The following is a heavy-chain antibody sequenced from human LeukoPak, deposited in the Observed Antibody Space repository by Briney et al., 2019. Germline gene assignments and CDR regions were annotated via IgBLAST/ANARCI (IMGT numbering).Heavy chain of an antibody. V-gene: IGHV3-49*03. D-gene: IGHD6-6*01. CDR1: GFTFGDYA. CDR3: TRDIAAQGPFDY. J-gene: IGHJ4*02. Sequence: GGSLSLSCTASGFTFGDYAMSWFRQAPGKGLERVGFIRSKAYGGTTEYAASVKGRFTISRDDSKSIAYLQMNSLKTEDTAVYYCTRDIAAQGPFDYWGQGTLVTVSS. CDR2: IRSKAYGGTT.